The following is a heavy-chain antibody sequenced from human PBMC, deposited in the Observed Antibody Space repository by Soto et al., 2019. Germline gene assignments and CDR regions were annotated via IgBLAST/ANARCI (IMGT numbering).Heavy chain of an antibody. Sequence: QVQLVESGGGVVPPGRSLRLSCTASGFTLSDYGMHWVRQAPGKGLEWVAVIWHDGGAKYYAESVTGRITISRDNSKNTVHLQIDSLGAEDTALYYCARDPGRDSPIDYWGQGTLVTVSS. J-gene: IGHJ4*02. CDR3: ARDPGRDSPIDY. CDR2: IWHDGGAK. CDR1: GFTLSDYG. D-gene: IGHD3-22*01. V-gene: IGHV3-33*01.